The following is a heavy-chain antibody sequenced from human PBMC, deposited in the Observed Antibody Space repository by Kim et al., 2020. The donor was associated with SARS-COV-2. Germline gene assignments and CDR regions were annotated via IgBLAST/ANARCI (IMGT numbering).Heavy chain of an antibody. V-gene: IGHV2-5*01. J-gene: IGHJ4*02. CDR3: AHRRLGIAAPGIDY. CDR2: DEK. D-gene: IGHD6-13*01. Sequence: DEKRYSPSLKSRNTITKDTSNNQVVLTMTNMDPVDTATYYCAHRRLGIAAPGIDYWGQGTLVTVSS.